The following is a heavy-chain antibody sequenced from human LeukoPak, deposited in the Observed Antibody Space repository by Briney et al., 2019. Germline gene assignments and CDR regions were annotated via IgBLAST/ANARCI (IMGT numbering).Heavy chain of an antibody. D-gene: IGHD3-10*01. CDR3: AKDMEVSGSLSGGMDV. J-gene: IGHJ6*02. Sequence: GGSLRLSCAASGFTFNSYSINWVRQAPGKGLEWISYISSSSSVFYADSVKGRFTISRDNAKNSLYLQMNSLRAEDTAFYYCAKDMEVSGSLSGGMDVWGQGTTVTVSS. CDR2: ISSSSSV. CDR1: GFTFNSYS. V-gene: IGHV3-21*05.